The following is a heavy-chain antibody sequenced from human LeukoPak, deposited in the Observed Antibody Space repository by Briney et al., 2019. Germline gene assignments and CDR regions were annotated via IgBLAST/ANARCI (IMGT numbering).Heavy chain of an antibody. CDR1: GFTFDTYT. J-gene: IGHJ4*02. CDR3: ARVRTAYYPDY. D-gene: IGHD3/OR15-3a*01. V-gene: IGHV3-21*01. CDR2: ISSKSGYI. Sequence: PGGSLGLSCVASGFTFDTYTMNWVRQAPGKGLEWVSSISSKSGYIHYADSVKGRFIISRDNAKSSLSLQMNSLRAEDTAVYYCARVRTAYYPDYWGQGTPVTVSS.